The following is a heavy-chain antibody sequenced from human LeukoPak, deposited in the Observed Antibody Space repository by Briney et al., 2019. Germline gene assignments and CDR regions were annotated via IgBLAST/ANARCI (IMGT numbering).Heavy chain of an antibody. CDR2: ISYDGSNK. J-gene: IGHJ4*02. Sequence: PGGSLRLSCAASGFTFSSYGMHWVRQAPGKGLEWVAVISYDGSNKYYADSVKGRFTISRDNSKNTLYLQMNSLRAEDTAVYYCAKDQGLVGATTCYYWGQGNLVIVSS. CDR1: GFTFSSYG. V-gene: IGHV3-30*18. CDR3: AKDQGLVGATTCYY. D-gene: IGHD1-26*01.